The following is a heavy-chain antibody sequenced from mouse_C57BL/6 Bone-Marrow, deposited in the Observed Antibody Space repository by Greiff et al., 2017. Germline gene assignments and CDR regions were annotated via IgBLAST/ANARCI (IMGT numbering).Heavy chain of an antibody. D-gene: IGHD5-1*01. V-gene: IGHV1-47*01. CDR1: GYSFTTYT. CDR2: FHPYNDDT. CDR3: ARRSTFFYYFDY. Sequence: QVQLQESGPELVKPGASVKMSCKASGYSFTTYTMEWMKQNHGKSLEWIGNFHPYNDDTKYNEKFKGKATLTVEKSSNTVYLELSRLTSDDSAVYYCARRSTFFYYFDYWGQGTTLTVSS. J-gene: IGHJ2*01.